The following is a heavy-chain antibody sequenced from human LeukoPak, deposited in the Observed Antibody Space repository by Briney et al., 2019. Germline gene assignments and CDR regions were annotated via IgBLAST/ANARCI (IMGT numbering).Heavy chain of an antibody. Sequence: ASVKVSCKASGYTFTSYDISWVRQAPGQGLEWMGWISAYNGNTNHAQKLQGRVTMTTDTSTSTAYMELRSLRSDDTAVYYCARGGMVRGVDYVDVWGKGTTVTVSS. V-gene: IGHV1-18*01. CDR1: GYTFTSYD. CDR2: ISAYNGNT. J-gene: IGHJ6*03. CDR3: ARGGMVRGVDYVDV. D-gene: IGHD3-10*01.